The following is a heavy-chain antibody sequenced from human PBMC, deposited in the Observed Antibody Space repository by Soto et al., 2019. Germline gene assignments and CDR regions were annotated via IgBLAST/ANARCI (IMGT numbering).Heavy chain of an antibody. CDR1: GYSFTSHW. Sequence: GESLKISCRDSGYSFTSHWIGWLRQMPGKGLEWMGIIYPGDSDTRYSPSFQGQVTISADKSISTAYLQWSSLKASDTAMYYCARHPGTPDTSDFDYWGQGTLVTVSS. V-gene: IGHV5-51*01. D-gene: IGHD1-1*01. J-gene: IGHJ4*02. CDR3: ARHPGTPDTSDFDY. CDR2: IYPGDSDT.